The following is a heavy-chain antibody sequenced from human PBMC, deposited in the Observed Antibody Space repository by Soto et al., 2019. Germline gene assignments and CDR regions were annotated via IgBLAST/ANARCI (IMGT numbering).Heavy chain of an antibody. V-gene: IGHV1-69*01. CDR3: ARLWFGVDRCGMDV. Sequence: QVQLVQSGAEVKKPGSSVKVSCKASGGTFSSYAISWVRQAPGQGLEWMGGVIPIFGTANYGQKFQGRVTITADESTSTAYMELSRLRSEDTAVYYCARLWFGVDRCGMDVWGQGTTVTVSS. D-gene: IGHD3-10*01. CDR2: VIPIFGTA. J-gene: IGHJ6*02. CDR1: GGTFSSYA.